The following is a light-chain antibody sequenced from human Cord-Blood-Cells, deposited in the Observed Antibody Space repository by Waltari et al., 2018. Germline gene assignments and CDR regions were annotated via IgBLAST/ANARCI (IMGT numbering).Light chain of an antibody. V-gene: IGLV2-23*02. CDR2: EVS. CDR3: CSYTGSNTFYV. CDR1: SSDVGSYNL. J-gene: IGLJ1*01. Sequence: QSALTQPASVSGSPGQSITISCTGTSSDVGSYNLVSWYQQHPGKAPKLMIYEVSKRPSWGSNRFSGSKSGNTASLTISVLQAVHEAYYYFCSYTGSNTFYVFGTGTKVTVL.